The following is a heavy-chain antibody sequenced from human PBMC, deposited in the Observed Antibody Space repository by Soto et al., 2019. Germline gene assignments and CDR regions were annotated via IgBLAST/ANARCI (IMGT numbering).Heavy chain of an antibody. CDR1: GGTFSSYA. V-gene: IGHV1-69*06. Sequence: QVQLVQSGAEVKKPGSSVKVSCKASGGTFSSYAISWVRQAPGQGLEWMGGIIPIFGTANYAQKFQGRVTSTGDKSTSTGYMELSSRRSEDTAVDYCARVGGGVSCALYFDYWSQGPLVTVSS. D-gene: IGHD1-26*01. CDR3: ARVGGGVSCALYFDY. J-gene: IGHJ4*02. CDR2: IIPIFGTA.